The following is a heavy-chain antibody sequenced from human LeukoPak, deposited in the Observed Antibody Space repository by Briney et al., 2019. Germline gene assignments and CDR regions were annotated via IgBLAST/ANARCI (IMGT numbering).Heavy chain of an antibody. CDR3: ARAGEEVGATTVALDY. V-gene: IGHV3-21*01. D-gene: IGHD1-26*01. Sequence: GGSLRLFCAASGFTFSSYSMNWVRQAPGKGLEWVSSISSSSSYIYYADSVKGRFTISRDNAKNSLYLQMNSLRAEDTAVYYCARAGEEVGATTVALDYWGQGTLVTVSS. CDR1: GFTFSSYS. J-gene: IGHJ4*02. CDR2: ISSSSSYI.